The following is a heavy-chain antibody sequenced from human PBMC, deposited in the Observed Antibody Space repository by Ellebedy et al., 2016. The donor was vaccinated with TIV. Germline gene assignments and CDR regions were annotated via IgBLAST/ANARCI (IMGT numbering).Heavy chain of an antibody. CDR1: GYIFGTYD. CDR3: ARGSVLGSGGMDV. CDR2: ITYNGRT. J-gene: IGHJ6*02. D-gene: IGHD3-10*01. Sequence: ASVKVSCKTSGYIFGTYDINWVRQAPGQGLEWMGWITYNGRTNSAQNFQGRITMTTDTSTSTAYMELRSLRSEDTAVYYCARGSVLGSGGMDVWGQGTTVTVSS. V-gene: IGHV1-18*01.